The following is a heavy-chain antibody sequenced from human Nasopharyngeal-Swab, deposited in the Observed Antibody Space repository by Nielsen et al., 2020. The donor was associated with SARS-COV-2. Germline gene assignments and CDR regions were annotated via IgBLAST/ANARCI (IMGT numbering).Heavy chain of an antibody. CDR1: GFTFSSHW. V-gene: IGHV3-74*01. CDR3: ARGGWEWEPAYYFDY. J-gene: IGHJ4*02. D-gene: IGHD1-26*01. Sequence: GGSLRLSCEATGFTFSSHWMHWVRQAPGKGLAWVSRIESDGSSTIYADSVKGRFTISRDNAKNTLYLQMNSLRADDTAVYYCARGGWEWEPAYYFDYWGQGTLVTVSS. CDR2: IESDGSST.